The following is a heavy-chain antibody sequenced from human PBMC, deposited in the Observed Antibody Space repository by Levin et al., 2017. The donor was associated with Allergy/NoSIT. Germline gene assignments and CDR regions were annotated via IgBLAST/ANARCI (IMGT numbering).Heavy chain of an antibody. CDR3: ARETIAAPPYNWFDT. J-gene: IGHJ5*02. CDR2: LNPNTGGT. D-gene: IGHD6-13*01. CDR1: GFTFTIYD. Sequence: ASVKVSCKASGFTFTIYDIHWVRQAPGKGLEWVGRLNPNTGGTDSAQKSMGRVTMTRDTSTTTAFMELTRLRPDDTAIYFCARETIAAPPYNWFDTWGQGALVTVSS. V-gene: IGHV1-2*06.